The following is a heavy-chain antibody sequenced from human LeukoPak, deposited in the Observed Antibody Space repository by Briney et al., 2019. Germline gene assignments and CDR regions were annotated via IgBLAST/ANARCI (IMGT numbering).Heavy chain of an antibody. CDR2: ISYDGTNK. CDR3: ARGQESGELLGFSSDYYYYMDV. J-gene: IGHJ6*03. Sequence: GGSLRLSCAASGFSFSSYGMHWVRQAPGKGLEWVAVISYDGTNKYYGDSVKGRFTISRDNSKNTLYLQMNSLRVEDTAVYYCARGQESGELLGFSSDYYYYMDVWGKGTTVTVSS. D-gene: IGHD1-26*01. CDR1: GFSFSSYG. V-gene: IGHV3-30*03.